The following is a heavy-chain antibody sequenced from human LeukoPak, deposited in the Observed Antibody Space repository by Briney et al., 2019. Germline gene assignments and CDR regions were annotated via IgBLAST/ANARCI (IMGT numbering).Heavy chain of an antibody. CDR1: GFTFNNYA. V-gene: IGHV3-30-3*01. CDR3: ARDGIVGSPLFKFDY. D-gene: IGHD1-26*01. Sequence: PGGSLRLSCAASGFTFNNYAIHWVRQAPGKGLEWVAIISFDGGNKYYADSVKGRFTISRDNSKNTLYLQMNSLRAEETAVYYCARDGIVGSPLFKFDYWGQGTLVTVSS. J-gene: IGHJ4*02. CDR2: ISFDGGNK.